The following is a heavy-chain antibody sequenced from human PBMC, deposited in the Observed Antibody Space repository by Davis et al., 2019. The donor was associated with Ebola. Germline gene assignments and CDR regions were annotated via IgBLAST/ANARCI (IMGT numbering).Heavy chain of an antibody. Sequence: GGSLRLSCAASGFTFTNAWMSWVRQAPGKGLEWVSAISGSGSNTYYADSVKGRFTISRDNSKNTLYLQMNSLRADDTAVYYCAKDRGGYCTGVSCFIDYWGQGTLVTVSS. J-gene: IGHJ4*02. CDR1: GFTFTNAW. V-gene: IGHV3-23*01. CDR2: ISGSGSNT. D-gene: IGHD2-15*01. CDR3: AKDRGGYCTGVSCFIDY.